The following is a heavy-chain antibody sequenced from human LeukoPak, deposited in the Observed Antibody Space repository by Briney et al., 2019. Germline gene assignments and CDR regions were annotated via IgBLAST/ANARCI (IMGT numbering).Heavy chain of an antibody. Sequence: SETLSLTCTVSGGSISSYYWSWIRQPAGKGLEWIGRIYTSGSTNYSPSLKSRVTISVDTSKNQFSLKLSSVTAADTAVYYCARHSSGWSPPDYWGQGTLVTVSS. CDR2: IYTSGST. CDR1: GGSISSYY. D-gene: IGHD6-19*01. CDR3: ARHSSGWSPPDY. J-gene: IGHJ4*02. V-gene: IGHV4-4*07.